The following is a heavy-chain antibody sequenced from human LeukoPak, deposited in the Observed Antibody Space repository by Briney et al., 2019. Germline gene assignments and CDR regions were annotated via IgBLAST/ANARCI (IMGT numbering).Heavy chain of an antibody. CDR1: GFTFSSYA. V-gene: IGHV3-30-3*01. Sequence: PGGSLRLSCAASGFTFSSYAMHWVRQAPGKGLEWVAVIPYDGSNKYYADSVKGRFTISRDNSKNTLYLQMNSLRAEDMAVYYCAREGEHHSGFDPWGQGTLVTVSS. J-gene: IGHJ5*02. CDR3: AREGEHHSGFDP. D-gene: IGHD3-16*01. CDR2: IPYDGSNK.